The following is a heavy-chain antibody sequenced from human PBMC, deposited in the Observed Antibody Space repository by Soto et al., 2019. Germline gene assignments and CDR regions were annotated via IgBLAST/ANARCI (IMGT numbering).Heavy chain of an antibody. V-gene: IGHV3-23*01. J-gene: IGHJ4*02. CDR2: ISAGGSST. D-gene: IGHD3-22*01. Sequence: EVPLLESGEGLVQPGGSLRLSCAASGFSFSNCAMGWVRQAPGKGLEWVSTISAGGSSTYYADSVKGRFTVSRDNFQNTLYLQTNSLRAEDKAIYYCAKSGFGYYYFDYWGQGILVTVSS. CDR1: GFSFSNCA. CDR3: AKSGFGYYYFDY.